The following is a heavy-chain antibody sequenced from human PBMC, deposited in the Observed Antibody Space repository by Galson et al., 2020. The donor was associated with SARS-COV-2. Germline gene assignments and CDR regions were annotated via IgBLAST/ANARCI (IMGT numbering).Heavy chain of an antibody. J-gene: IGHJ5*02. CDR3: ARDLAFDYGDYESGS. CDR1: GFTFSSYG. CDR2: IWYDGSNK. D-gene: IGHD4-17*01. V-gene: IGHV3-33*01. Sequence: GGSLRLSCAASGFTFSSYGMHWVRQAPGKGLEWVAVIWYDGSNKYYADSVKGRFTISRDNSKNTLYLQMNSLRAEDTAVYYCARDLAFDYGDYESGSWGQGTLVTVSS.